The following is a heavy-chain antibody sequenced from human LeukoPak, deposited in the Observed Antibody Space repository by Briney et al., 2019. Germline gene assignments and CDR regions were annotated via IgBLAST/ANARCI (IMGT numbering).Heavy chain of an antibody. Sequence: GGSLRLSCAASGFTFSSYAMSWVRQAPGKGLGWVSAISASGGSTFYADSVRGRFTISRDNSKNTLYLQMNSLRAEDTAVYYCAKVATVTNFDYWGQGTLVTVSS. J-gene: IGHJ4*02. V-gene: IGHV3-23*01. CDR3: AKVATVTNFDY. D-gene: IGHD4-17*01. CDR2: ISASGGST. CDR1: GFTFSSYA.